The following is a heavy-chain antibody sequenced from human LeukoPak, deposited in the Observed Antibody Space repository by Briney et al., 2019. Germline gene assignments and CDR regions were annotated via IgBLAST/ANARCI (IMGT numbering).Heavy chain of an antibody. CDR2: IYHSGTT. CDR1: GYSITSSSW. J-gene: IGHJ4*02. Sequence: LSLTCAVSGYSITSSSWWGWIRQPPGKGLEWIGYIYHSGTTYYNPSLQGRVTMSVDTSKNQFSLKLSSVTAVGTAVYYCARKENVYYYFDYWGQGTLVTVSS. D-gene: IGHD3-10*01. CDR3: ARKENVYYYFDY. V-gene: IGHV4-28*01.